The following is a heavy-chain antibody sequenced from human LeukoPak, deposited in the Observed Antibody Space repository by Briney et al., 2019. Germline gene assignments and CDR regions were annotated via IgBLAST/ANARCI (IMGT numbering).Heavy chain of an antibody. CDR3: AKYCGGDCFRNFDY. V-gene: IGHV3-23*01. J-gene: IGHJ4*02. D-gene: IGHD2-21*02. CDR1: GFTFSSYW. CDR2: IGPGGGDI. Sequence: GGSLRLSCAASGFTFSSYWMSWVRQAPGKGLEWVTVIGPGGGDILYADSVKGRFTTSRDNSENTLYLQMHSLRAEDTAVYYCAKYCGGDCFRNFDYWGQGTLVTVSS.